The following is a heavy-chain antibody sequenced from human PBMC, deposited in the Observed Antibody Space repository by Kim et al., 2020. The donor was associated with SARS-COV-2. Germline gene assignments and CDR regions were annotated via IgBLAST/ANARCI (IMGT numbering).Heavy chain of an antibody. CDR1: GYTFTSYA. CDR3: SRAGTGPYDYGWGSYRSANVLDI. D-gene: IGHD3-16*02. V-gene: IGHV7-4-1*02. J-gene: IGHJ3*02. CDR2: INTNTGNP. Sequence: ASVKVSCKPSGYTFTSYAMNWVRQAPGQGLEWMGWINTNTGNPTYAQGFTGRFVFSLDTSVSTAYLQISSLKAEDTAVYYCSRAGTGPYDYGWGSYRSANVLDICGQGTMVTVSS.